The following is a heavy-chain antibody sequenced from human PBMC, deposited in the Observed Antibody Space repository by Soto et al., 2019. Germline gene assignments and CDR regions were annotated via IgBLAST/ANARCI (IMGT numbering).Heavy chain of an antibody. Sequence: QVQLVESGGGVVQPGRSLRLSCAASGFTFSIYGMHWVRQTPDKGLEWVALISYGGSEEYYTDSVQGRFTISRDNSRSTLYLELNSLRAEDTAVYYCARGAQWALRSAFDFWGQGTLVTVSS. CDR1: GFTFSIYG. D-gene: IGHD4-17*01. CDR3: ARGAQWALRSAFDF. CDR2: ISYGGSEE. J-gene: IGHJ4*02. V-gene: IGHV3-30*03.